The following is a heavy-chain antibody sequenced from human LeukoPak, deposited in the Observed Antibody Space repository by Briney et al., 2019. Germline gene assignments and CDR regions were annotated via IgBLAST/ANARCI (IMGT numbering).Heavy chain of an antibody. CDR2: ISGSGGST. CDR3: ARGEVSAAAVPTDY. V-gene: IGHV3-23*01. J-gene: IGHJ4*02. D-gene: IGHD6-13*01. Sequence: GGSLRLSCAASGFTFSSYAMSWVRQAPGKGLEWVSAISGSGGSTYYADSVKGRFTVSRDNSKNTLYLQMNSLRAEDTAVYYCARGEVSAAAVPTDYWGQGTLVTVSS. CDR1: GFTFSSYA.